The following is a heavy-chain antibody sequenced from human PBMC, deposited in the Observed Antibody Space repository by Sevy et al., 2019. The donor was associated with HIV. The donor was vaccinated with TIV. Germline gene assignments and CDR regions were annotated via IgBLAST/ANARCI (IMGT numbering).Heavy chain of an antibody. Sequence: GGSLRLSCAASGFTFSSYGMHRVRQAPGKGLEWVAFIRYDGSNKYYADSVKGRFTISRDNSKNTLYLQMNSLRAEDTAVYYCAKLGRYYDSSGYPAFDYWGQGTLVTVSS. D-gene: IGHD3-22*01. V-gene: IGHV3-30*02. CDR3: AKLGRYYDSSGYPAFDY. CDR1: GFTFSSYG. CDR2: IRYDGSNK. J-gene: IGHJ4*02.